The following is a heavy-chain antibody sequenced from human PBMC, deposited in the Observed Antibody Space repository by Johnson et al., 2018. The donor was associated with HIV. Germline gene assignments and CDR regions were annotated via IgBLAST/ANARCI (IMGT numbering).Heavy chain of an antibody. Sequence: VQLVESGGGVVRPGGSLRLSCAASGFTFDSDDMSWVRQAPGKGLEWVSGINGNGGTTDYADSVKGRFTISRDNAKNSLYVQMNSLRVEDTALYYCARGGDAFDIWGQGTMVTVSS. CDR1: GFTFDSDD. D-gene: IGHD3-16*01. J-gene: IGHJ3*02. CDR2: INGNGGTT. CDR3: ARGGDAFDI. V-gene: IGHV3-20*04.